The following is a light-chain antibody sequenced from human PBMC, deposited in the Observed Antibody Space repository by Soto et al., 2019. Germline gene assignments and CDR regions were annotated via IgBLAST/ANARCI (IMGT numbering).Light chain of an antibody. Sequence: EIVLTQSPGTLSLFPGEGAALSCRASQSVNDNNLAWYQQKPGQAPRLLIYGASSRATGIPDRFSGSGSGTDFTLIISRVEPEDFAVYYCQQYGRSLWTFGQGTKVEIK. CDR2: GAS. CDR1: QSVNDNN. J-gene: IGKJ1*01. CDR3: QQYGRSLWT. V-gene: IGKV3-20*01.